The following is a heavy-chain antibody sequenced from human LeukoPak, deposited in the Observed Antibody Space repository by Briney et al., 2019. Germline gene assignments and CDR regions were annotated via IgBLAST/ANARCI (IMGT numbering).Heavy chain of an antibody. CDR1: GLTFSSYA. J-gene: IGHJ5*02. Sequence: GGSLRLSCAASGLTFSSYAKSWVRQAPGKGREWVANIKQDGSEKNYVDSVKGRFTISRDNAKNSLYLQMNSLRAEDTAVYYCAREAGDSSGWYNWFDPWGQGTLVTVSS. CDR3: AREAGDSSGWYNWFDP. D-gene: IGHD6-19*01. CDR2: IKQDGSEK. V-gene: IGHV3-7*01.